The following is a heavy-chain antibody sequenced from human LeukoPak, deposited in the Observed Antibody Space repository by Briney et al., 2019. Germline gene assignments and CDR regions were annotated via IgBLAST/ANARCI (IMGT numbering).Heavy chain of an antibody. D-gene: IGHD3-10*01. CDR3: ARDSPYYYGSGSYYNCLDY. V-gene: IGHV1-2*02. CDR2: INPNSGGT. CDR1: GYTFTGYY. J-gene: IGHJ4*02. Sequence: GASVKVSCKASGYTFTGYYMHWVRQAPGQGLGWMGWINPNSGGTNYAQKFQGRVTMTRDTSISTAYMELSRLRSDDTAVYYCARDSPYYYGSGSYYNCLDYWGQGTLVTVSS.